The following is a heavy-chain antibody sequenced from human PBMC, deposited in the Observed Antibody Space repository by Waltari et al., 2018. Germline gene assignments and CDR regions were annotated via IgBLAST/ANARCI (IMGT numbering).Heavy chain of an antibody. D-gene: IGHD1-26*01. CDR2: IYYSGTS. J-gene: IGHJ4*02. V-gene: IGHV4-39*02. Sequence: QLQLQESGPGLVKPSETLSLTCTVSGGSISSSSYYWGWIRQPPGKGLEWIRRIYYSGTSYYTPSRTSRLNLSGDTSKTHYARKLRAVTAADTAVYYCAYYPPGVVGATYGGLDYWGQGTLVTVSS. CDR1: GGSISSSSYY. CDR3: AYYPPGVVGATYGGLDY.